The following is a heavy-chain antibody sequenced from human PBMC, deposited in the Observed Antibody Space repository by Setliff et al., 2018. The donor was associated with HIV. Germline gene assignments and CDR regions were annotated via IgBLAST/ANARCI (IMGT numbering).Heavy chain of an antibody. J-gene: IGHJ6*02. V-gene: IGHV3-53*01. Sequence: GGSLRLSCAASGFTVSSNYMSWVRQAPGKGLEWVSVIYSGGSTYYADSVKGRFTISRDNSKNTLYLPMNSLRAEDTAVYYCARVGDYNFWSGYKYNYYYGMDVWGQGTTVTVSS. D-gene: IGHD3-3*01. CDR3: ARVGDYNFWSGYKYNYYYGMDV. CDR1: GFTVSSNY. CDR2: IYSGGST.